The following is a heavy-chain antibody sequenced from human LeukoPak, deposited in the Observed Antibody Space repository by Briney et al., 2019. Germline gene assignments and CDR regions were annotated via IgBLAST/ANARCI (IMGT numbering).Heavy chain of an antibody. V-gene: IGHV4-34*01. CDR2: INHSGST. J-gene: IGHJ4*02. D-gene: IGHD1/OR15-1a*01. CDR1: GGSFSGYY. CDR3: AREQAASADY. Sequence: SETLSLTCAVYGGSFSGYYWSWVRQPPGKGLEWIGEINHSGSTNYNPSLKSRVTISVDTSKNQFSLKLSSVTAADTAVYYCAREQAASADYWGQGTLVTVSS.